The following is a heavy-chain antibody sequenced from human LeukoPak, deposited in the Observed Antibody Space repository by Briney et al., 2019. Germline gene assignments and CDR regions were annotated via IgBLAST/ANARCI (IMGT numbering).Heavy chain of an antibody. CDR1: GFTFSSYS. J-gene: IGHJ5*02. Sequence: PGGSLRLSCAASGFTFSSYSMNWVRQAPGKGLEWVSYISSSSSTIYYADSVKGRFTISRDNAKNSLYLQMNSLRAEDTAVYYCARAAASSPLSNWFGPWGQGTLVTVSS. V-gene: IGHV3-48*01. D-gene: IGHD6-6*01. CDR2: ISSSSSTI. CDR3: ARAAASSPLSNWFGP.